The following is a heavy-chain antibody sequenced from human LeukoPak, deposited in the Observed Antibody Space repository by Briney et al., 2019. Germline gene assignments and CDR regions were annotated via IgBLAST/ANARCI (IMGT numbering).Heavy chain of an antibody. Sequence: SETLSLTCTVSGGSISSYYWSCIRQPPGKGLEWIGYIYYSGSTNYNPSLKSRVTISVDTSKNQFSLKLSSVTAADTAVYYCAHYGGNSNWYFDLWGRGTLVTVSS. CDR3: AHYGGNSNWYFDL. D-gene: IGHD4-23*01. CDR1: GGSISSYY. J-gene: IGHJ2*01. V-gene: IGHV4-59*01. CDR2: IYYSGST.